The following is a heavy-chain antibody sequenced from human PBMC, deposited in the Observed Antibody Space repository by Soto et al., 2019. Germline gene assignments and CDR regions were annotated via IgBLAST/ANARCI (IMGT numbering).Heavy chain of an antibody. V-gene: IGHV4-34*01. Sequence: SETLSLTCAVYGGSFSGYYLSWIRQPPGKGLEWIGEINHSGSTNYNPSLKSRVTISVDTSKNQFSLKLSSVTAADTAVYYCARGLTIFGVVIHYYYGMDVWGQGTTVTVYS. CDR1: GGSFSGYY. CDR2: INHSGST. CDR3: ARGLTIFGVVIHYYYGMDV. J-gene: IGHJ6*02. D-gene: IGHD3-3*01.